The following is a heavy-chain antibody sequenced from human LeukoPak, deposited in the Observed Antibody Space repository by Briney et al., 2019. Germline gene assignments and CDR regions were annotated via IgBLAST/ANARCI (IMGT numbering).Heavy chain of an antibody. Sequence: PGGSLRLSCAASGFTFDDYGMSWVRQAPGKGLEWVSGINWNGGSTGYADSVKGRFTISRDNAKNSLYLQMNSLRAEDTALYYCAREISISIAARGGFDYWGQGTLVTVSS. D-gene: IGHD6-6*01. J-gene: IGHJ4*02. CDR3: AREISISIAARGGFDY. CDR2: INWNGGST. V-gene: IGHV3-20*04. CDR1: GFTFDDYG.